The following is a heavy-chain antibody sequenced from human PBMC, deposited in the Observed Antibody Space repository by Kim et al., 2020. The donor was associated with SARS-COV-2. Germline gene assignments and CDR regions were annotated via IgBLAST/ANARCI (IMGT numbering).Heavy chain of an antibody. V-gene: IGHV4-39*01. CDR3: ARQSILLWFGEPQGYFDY. CDR2: IYYSGST. Sequence: SETLSLTCTVSGGSISSSSYYWGWIRQPPGKGLEWIGSIYYSGSTYYNPSLKSRVTISVDTSKNQFSLKLSSVTAADTAVYYCARQSILLWFGEPQGYFDYWGQGTLVTVSS. J-gene: IGHJ4*02. CDR1: GGSISSSSYY. D-gene: IGHD3-10*01.